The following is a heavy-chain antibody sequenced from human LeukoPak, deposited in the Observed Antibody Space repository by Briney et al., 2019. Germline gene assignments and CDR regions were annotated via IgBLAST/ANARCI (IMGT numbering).Heavy chain of an antibody. CDR3: ATILVGATYFDY. CDR2: INPSGGST. D-gene: IGHD1-26*01. V-gene: IGHV1-46*01. J-gene: IGHJ4*02. Sequence: ASVMVSCKASGYTFTSYYMHWVRQAPGQGLEWMGIINPSGGSTSYAQKFQGRVTMARDTSTSTVYMELSSLRSEDTAVYYCATILVGATYFDYWGQGTLVTVSS. CDR1: GYTFTSYY.